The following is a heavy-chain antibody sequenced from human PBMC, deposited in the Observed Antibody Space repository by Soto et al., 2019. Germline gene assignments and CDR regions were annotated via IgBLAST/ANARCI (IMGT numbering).Heavy chain of an antibody. J-gene: IGHJ5*02. V-gene: IGHV4-59*08. CDR3: ARHPSDFWFDP. D-gene: IGHD2-21*02. Sequence: SDTLSLTCTVSGGSISSYYWSWIRQPPGKGLEWIGYIYYSGSTNYNPSLKSRVTVSVDTSKNQFSLKLSSVTAADTAVYYCARHPSDFWFDPWGQGTLVTVSS. CDR1: GGSISSYY. CDR2: IYYSGST.